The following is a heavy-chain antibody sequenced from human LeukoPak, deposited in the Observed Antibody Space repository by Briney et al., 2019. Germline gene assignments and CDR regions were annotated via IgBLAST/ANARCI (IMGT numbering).Heavy chain of an antibody. CDR1: GGTFSSYA. J-gene: IGHJ6*02. Sequence: SVKVSCNASGGTFSSYAISWVRQAPGRGLEWMGRIIPILGIANYAQKFQGRVTITADKSTSTAYMELSSLRSEDTAVYYCAREDCSGGSCYSSYYYGMDVWGQGTTVTVSS. V-gene: IGHV1-69*04. D-gene: IGHD2-15*01. CDR3: AREDCSGGSCYSSYYYGMDV. CDR2: IIPILGIA.